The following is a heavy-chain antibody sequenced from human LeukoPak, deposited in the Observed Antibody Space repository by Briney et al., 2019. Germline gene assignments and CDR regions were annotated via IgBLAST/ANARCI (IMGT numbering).Heavy chain of an antibody. J-gene: IGHJ4*02. CDR3: ASISHVWSGYYTAHFDY. D-gene: IGHD3-3*02. Sequence: ASVKVSCKTSGYTFTDYYMHWVRQAPGQGLEWIGWINPNSGDTNYAQKFQGRVTMTRDTSITTAYMELSRLKSDDTAVYYCASISHVWSGYYTAHFDYWGQGTLVTVSS. CDR2: INPNSGDT. CDR1: GYTFTDYY. V-gene: IGHV1-2*02.